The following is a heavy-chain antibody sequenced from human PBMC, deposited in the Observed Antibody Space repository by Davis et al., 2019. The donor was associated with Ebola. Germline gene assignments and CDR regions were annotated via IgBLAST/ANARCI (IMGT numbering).Heavy chain of an antibody. CDR1: GYTFTSYG. CDR3: ARGKWFDP. Sequence: AASVKVSCKASGYTFTSYGITWVRQAPGQGLEWMGWINPHNGNTNYAQNVQGRVTMTTDTSTNTAYMELSGLRFDDTAVYYCARGKWFDPWGQGTLVSVTS. V-gene: IGHV1-18*04. CDR2: INPHNGNT. J-gene: IGHJ5*02.